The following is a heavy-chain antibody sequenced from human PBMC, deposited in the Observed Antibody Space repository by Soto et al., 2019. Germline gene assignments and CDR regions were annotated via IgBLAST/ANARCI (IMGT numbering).Heavy chain of an antibody. CDR2: IIPIFGTA. D-gene: IGHD4-17*01. CDR3: ARGGLGYGGQDAFDI. V-gene: IGHV1-69*13. Sequence: SVKVSCKSSVGTFSSYAISCVRQAPGQGLEWMGGIIPIFGTANYAQKFQGRVTITADESTSTAYMELSSLRSEDTAVYYCARGGLGYGGQDAFDIWGQGTMVTVS. CDR1: VGTFSSYA. J-gene: IGHJ3*02.